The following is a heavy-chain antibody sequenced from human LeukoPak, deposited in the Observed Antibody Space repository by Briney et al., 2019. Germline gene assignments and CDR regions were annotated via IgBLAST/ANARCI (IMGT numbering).Heavy chain of an antibody. CDR2: IKSKTDGGTT. J-gene: IGHJ6*03. CDR3: TTDPYDFWGGYSNYYMDV. D-gene: IGHD3-3*01. V-gene: IGHV3-15*01. Sequence: GGSLRLSCAASGFTFSNAWMSWVRQAPGKGLEWVGRIKSKTDGGTTDYAAPVKGRFTISRDDSKNTLYLQMNSLKTEDTAVYYCTTDPYDFWGGYSNYYMDVWGKGTTVTVSS. CDR1: GFTFSNAW.